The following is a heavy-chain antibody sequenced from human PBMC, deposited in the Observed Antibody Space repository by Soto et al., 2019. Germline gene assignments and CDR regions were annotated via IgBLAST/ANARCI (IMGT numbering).Heavy chain of an antibody. V-gene: IGHV1-69*01. CDR1: GGTFIIYA. D-gene: IGHD5-12*01. CDR2: IIPIFGTA. CDR3: ARATDGYNHPDAFDI. Sequence: SVRVSCKASGGTFIIYASSWVRQDPGQGLEWMGGIIPIFGTANYAEKFQGRVTITADESTSTAYMELSSLRSEDTAVYDCARATDGYNHPDAFDIWGQGIMVTV. J-gene: IGHJ3*02.